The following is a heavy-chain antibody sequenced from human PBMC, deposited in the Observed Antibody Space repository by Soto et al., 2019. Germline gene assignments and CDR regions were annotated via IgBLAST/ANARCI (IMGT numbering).Heavy chain of an antibody. J-gene: IGHJ4*02. Sequence: QMQRVQSGPEVKKPGTSVKVSCKASGFTFTSSPVQWVRQARGQRLEGIGWIAVGSGNTKYAQKFQERVTITRDMSTCTAYMELSSLRSEDTAVYYCAASYDFWRGYPGYDYWGQGTMVTVSS. V-gene: IGHV1-58*01. D-gene: IGHD3-3*01. CDR1: GFTFTSSP. CDR3: AASYDFWRGYPGYDY. CDR2: IAVGSGNT.